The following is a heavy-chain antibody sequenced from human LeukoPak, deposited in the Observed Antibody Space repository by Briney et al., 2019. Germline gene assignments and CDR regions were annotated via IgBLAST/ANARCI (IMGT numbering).Heavy chain of an antibody. Sequence: SETLSLTCAVYGGSFSGYYWSWIRQPPGKGLEWIGEINHSGSTNYNPSLESRVTISVDTSKNQFSLKLSSVTAADTAVYYCARGRAFGGVISYWGQGTLVTVSS. J-gene: IGHJ4*02. CDR3: ARGRAFGGVISY. V-gene: IGHV4-34*01. D-gene: IGHD3-16*02. CDR2: INHSGST. CDR1: GGSFSGYY.